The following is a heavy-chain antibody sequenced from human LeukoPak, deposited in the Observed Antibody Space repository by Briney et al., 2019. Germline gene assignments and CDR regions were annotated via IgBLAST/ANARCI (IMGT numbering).Heavy chain of an antibody. CDR2: ISSDGGTT. J-gene: IGHJ4*02. V-gene: IGHV3-64*01. CDR1: GFTFGTYA. Sequence: GGSLRLSCAASGFTFGTYAIHWVRQAPGEGLEYVSAISSDGGTTFYANSVRGRFTVSRDNSKNTLYLQLVSLRGEDTAIYYCARVKHGSGWYYFDYWGQGARDTVSS. CDR3: ARVKHGSGWYYFDY. D-gene: IGHD6-19*01.